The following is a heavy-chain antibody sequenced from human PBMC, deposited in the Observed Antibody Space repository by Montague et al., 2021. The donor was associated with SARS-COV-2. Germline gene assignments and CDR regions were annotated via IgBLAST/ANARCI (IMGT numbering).Heavy chain of an antibody. V-gene: IGHV4-4*02. Sequence: SETLSLTCAVSGGSVSSINWWSWVRQPPGRGLEWIAEIHHTGITNFNPSLRSRVSISLDTSKNQFSLTLSSVTAADTAVYYCATYYDILTGYYIDAFDIWGQGTMVTVSS. CDR3: ATYYDILTGYYIDAFDI. CDR1: GGSVSSINW. D-gene: IGHD3-9*01. J-gene: IGHJ3*02. CDR2: IHHTGIT.